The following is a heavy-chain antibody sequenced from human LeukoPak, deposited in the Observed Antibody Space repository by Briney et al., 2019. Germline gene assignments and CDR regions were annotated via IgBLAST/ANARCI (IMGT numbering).Heavy chain of an antibody. Sequence: ASVKVSCKASGHTFTSYGFSWVRQAPGQGLEWMGWISAYNGRTNYAQKLRGSVTMTTDTSTSTAYLELRSLRSDDTAVYYCTRVYSGSLFDYWGQGTLVTVSS. J-gene: IGHJ4*02. CDR2: ISAYNGRT. D-gene: IGHD1-26*01. V-gene: IGHV1-18*01. CDR3: TRVYSGSLFDY. CDR1: GHTFTSYG.